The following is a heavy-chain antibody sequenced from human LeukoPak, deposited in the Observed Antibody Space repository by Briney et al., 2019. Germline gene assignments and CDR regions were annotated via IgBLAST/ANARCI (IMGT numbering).Heavy chain of an antibody. CDR3: AKDPNGMDV. V-gene: IGHV3-23*01. CDR2: ISGSGGST. J-gene: IGHJ6*02. Sequence: TGGSLRLSCAASGFTFSSYAMSWVRQAPGKGLEWVSGISGSGGSTYYADSVKGRFTISRDKSKNTLYLQMNSLRAEDTAVYYCAKDPNGMDVWGQGTTVTVSS. CDR1: GFTFSSYA.